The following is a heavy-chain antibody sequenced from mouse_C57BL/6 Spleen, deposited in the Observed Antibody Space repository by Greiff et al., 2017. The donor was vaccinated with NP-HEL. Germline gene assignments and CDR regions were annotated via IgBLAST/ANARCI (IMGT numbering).Heavy chain of an antibody. Sequence: EVMLVESGGGLVKPGGSLKLSCAASGFTFSSYAMSWVRQTPEKRLEWVATISDGGSYTYYPDNVKGRFTISRDNAKNNLYLQMSHLKSEDTAMYYCARVLRTGYFDVWGTGTTVTVSS. CDR2: ISDGGSYT. D-gene: IGHD1-1*01. CDR3: ARVLRTGYFDV. J-gene: IGHJ1*03. V-gene: IGHV5-4*03. CDR1: GFTFSSYA.